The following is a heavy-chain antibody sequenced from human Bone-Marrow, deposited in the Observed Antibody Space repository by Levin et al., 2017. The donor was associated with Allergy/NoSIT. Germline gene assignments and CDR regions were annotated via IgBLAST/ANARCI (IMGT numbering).Heavy chain of an antibody. D-gene: IGHD3-9*01. Sequence: PSETLSLTCSVSGVSVHSAGSSWGWVRQAPARGLEFIGYIYYASRHSYTTSSFYDPSLESRVTVSVDRSQNHFSLRLDSVTAADTAVYYCVRGAYNHLTVYYLPDVFGVWGPGTQVIVSS. CDR3: VRGAYNHLTVYYLPDVFGV. CDR1: GVSVHSAGSS. V-gene: IGHV4-30-2*01. CDR2: IYYASRH. J-gene: IGHJ3*01.